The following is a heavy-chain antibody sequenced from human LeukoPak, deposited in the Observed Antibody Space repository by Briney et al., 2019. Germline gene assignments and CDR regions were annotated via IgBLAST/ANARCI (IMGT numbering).Heavy chain of an antibody. CDR1: GASVSSGSYY. CDR2: IYYSGST. V-gene: IGHV4-61*01. J-gene: IGHJ6*02. D-gene: IGHD1-7*01. CDR3: ARDNWNYGSSMDV. Sequence: SETLSLTCNVSGASVSSGSYYWSWIRQPPGKELEWIGYIYYSGSTNYNPSLKSRVTISVDTSKNQFSLKLSSVTAADTAVYYCARDNWNYGSSMDVWGQGTTVTVSS.